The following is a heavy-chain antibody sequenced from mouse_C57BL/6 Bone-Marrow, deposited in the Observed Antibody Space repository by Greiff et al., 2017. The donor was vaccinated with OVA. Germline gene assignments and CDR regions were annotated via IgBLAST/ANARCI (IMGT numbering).Heavy chain of an antibody. J-gene: IGHJ4*01. V-gene: IGHV5-9-1*02. CDR1: GFTFSSYA. Sequence: EVKVEESGEGLVKPGGSLKLSCAASGFTFSSYAMSWVRQTPEKRLEWVAYISSGGDYIYYADTVKGRFTISRDNARNTLYLQLSSLKSEDPAMYYCTRVGRPLYAMDYWGQGTSVTVSS. D-gene: IGHD4-1*01. CDR3: TRVGRPLYAMDY. CDR2: ISSGGDYI.